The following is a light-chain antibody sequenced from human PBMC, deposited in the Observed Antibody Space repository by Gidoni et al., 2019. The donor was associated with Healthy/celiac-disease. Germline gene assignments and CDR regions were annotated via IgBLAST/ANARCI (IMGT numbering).Light chain of an antibody. CDR2: GAYGAS. V-gene: IGKV3-20*01. J-gene: IGKJ4*01. CDR3: QQYGSVVT. CDR1: QCVSNGY. Sequence: EIVLTQSPGTLSLSPGERATLSCRASQCVSNGYLAWYQQKPGQAPRLLVYGAYGASTRATGIPDRFSGSGSRKDFTLTISRLEPEDAAVYYCQQYGSVVTFGGGTKVEIK.